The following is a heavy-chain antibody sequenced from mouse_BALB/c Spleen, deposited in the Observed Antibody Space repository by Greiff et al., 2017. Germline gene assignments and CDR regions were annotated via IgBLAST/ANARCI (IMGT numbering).Heavy chain of an antibody. CDR2: IRCKANNHAT. CDR1: GFTFSDAW. D-gene: IGHD1-2*01. V-gene: IGHV6-6*01. Sequence: EVNVVESGGGLVQPGGSMKLSCAASGFTFSDAWMDWVRQSPEKGLEWVAEIRCKANNHATYYAESVKGRFTISRDDSKSSVYLQMNSLRAEDTGIYYCTRGLRLQTLYFDVWGAGTTVTVSS. CDR3: TRGLRLQTLYFDV. J-gene: IGHJ1*01.